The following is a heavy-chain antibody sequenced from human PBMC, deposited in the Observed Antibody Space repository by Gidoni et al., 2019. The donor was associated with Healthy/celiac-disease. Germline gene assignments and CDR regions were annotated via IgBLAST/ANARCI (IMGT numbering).Heavy chain of an antibody. CDR1: GFTFSSHG. D-gene: IGHD3-3*01. CDR2: IWYDGSNK. CDR3: ARGYYDFWSGYLGYYYYGMDV. Sequence: QVQLVESGGGVVQPGKSLRLSCAAAGFTFSSHGMHWVRQVPGKGLEWVAVIWYDGSNKYYADSVKGRFTISRDNSKNTLYLQMNSLRAEDTAVYYCARGYYDFWSGYLGYYYYGMDVWGQGTTVTVSS. V-gene: IGHV3-33*01. J-gene: IGHJ6*02.